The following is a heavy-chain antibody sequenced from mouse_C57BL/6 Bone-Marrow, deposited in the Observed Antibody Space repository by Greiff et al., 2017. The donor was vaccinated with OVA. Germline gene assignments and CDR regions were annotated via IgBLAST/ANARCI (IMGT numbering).Heavy chain of an antibody. Sequence: VKLMESGAELVRPGTSVKVSCKASGYAFTNYLIEWVKQRPGQGLEWIGVINPGSGGTNYNEKFKGKATLTADKSSSTAYMQLSSLTSEDSAVYFCARRVRRYAMDYWGQGTSVTVSS. J-gene: IGHJ4*01. CDR1: GYAFTNYL. D-gene: IGHD1-2*01. CDR2: INPGSGGT. V-gene: IGHV1-54*01. CDR3: ARRVRRYAMDY.